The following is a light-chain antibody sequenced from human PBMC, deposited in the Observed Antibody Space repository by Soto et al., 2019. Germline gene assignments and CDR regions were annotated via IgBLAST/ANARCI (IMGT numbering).Light chain of an antibody. V-gene: IGKV1-9*01. CDR2: AAS. J-gene: IGKJ4*01. CDR3: QQLNGYPLT. CDR1: QGISSY. Sequence: IQLTQSPSSLSASVGDRVTITCRASQGISSYLAWYQQEPGKVPKLLIYAASTLQSGVPSRFSGSGSGTDFTLIITSLQPDDFATYYCQQLNGYPLTHGGGTKVDIK.